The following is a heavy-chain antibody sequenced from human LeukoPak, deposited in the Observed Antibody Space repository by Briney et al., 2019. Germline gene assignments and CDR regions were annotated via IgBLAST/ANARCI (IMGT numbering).Heavy chain of an antibody. V-gene: IGHV1-2*02. D-gene: IGHD4-17*01. CDR1: GYTFTSYG. Sequence: GASVKVSCKASGYTFTSYGISWVRQAPGQGLEWMGWINPNSGGTNYAQKFQGRVTMTRDTSISTAYMELSRLRSDDTAVYYCARDLTDYGGDYWGQGTLVTVSS. J-gene: IGHJ4*02. CDR2: INPNSGGT. CDR3: ARDLTDYGGDY.